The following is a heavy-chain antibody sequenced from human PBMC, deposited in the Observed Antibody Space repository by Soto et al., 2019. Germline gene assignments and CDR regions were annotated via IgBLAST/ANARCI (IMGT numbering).Heavy chain of an antibody. D-gene: IGHD1-20*01. CDR3: ARGDNWRLDL. J-gene: IGHJ5*02. CDR1: GDSITSSAW. CDR2: IHLGGTT. Sequence: QVQLQESGPGLVKPSGTLSLTCAVSGDSITSSAWWSCVRQPPGKGLEWIGEIHLGGTTNYNPSLKSRVTISVDKSKHQFSLILHSVTAADTAIYYCARGDNWRLDLWGEGTLVTVSS. V-gene: IGHV4-4*02.